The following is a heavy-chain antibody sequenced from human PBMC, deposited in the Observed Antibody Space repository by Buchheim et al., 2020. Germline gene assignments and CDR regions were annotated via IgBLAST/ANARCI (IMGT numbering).Heavy chain of an antibody. D-gene: IGHD1-1*01. Sequence: QLQLQESGPGLVKPSETLSLTCNVSGGSISSSSFYWGWMRQPPGKGLEWIGSLYNSGSTYYNSSLKSRVTISVPTSKHQFSLRLTSVTAADTAVYYCASGWNAIDYWGQGTL. J-gene: IGHJ4*02. CDR3: ASGWNAIDY. CDR2: LYNSGST. CDR1: GGSISSSSFY. V-gene: IGHV4-39*01.